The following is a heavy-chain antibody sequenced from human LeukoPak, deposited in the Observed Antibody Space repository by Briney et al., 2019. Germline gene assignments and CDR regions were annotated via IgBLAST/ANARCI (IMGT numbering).Heavy chain of an antibody. CDR2: VDPSGRT. CDR1: GGSISTYY. D-gene: IGHD6-13*01. V-gene: IGHV4-4*07. Sequence: PSETLSLTCTVSGGSISTYYWSWIRQPAGKGLGWIGRVDPSGRTSYNPSLENRVTMSVDTSKKQFSLKLRSVTAADTAVYYCASGGRISAANWFDPWGQGTLVTVSS. CDR3: ASGGRISAANWFDP. J-gene: IGHJ5*02.